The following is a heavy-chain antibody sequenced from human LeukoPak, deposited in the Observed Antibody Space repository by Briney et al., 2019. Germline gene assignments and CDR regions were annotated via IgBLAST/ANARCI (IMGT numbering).Heavy chain of an antibody. D-gene: IGHD5-18*01. Sequence: ASVKVSCKASGYTFTSYGISWVRQAPGQGLEWMGWISAYNGNTNYAQKLQGRVTTTTDTSTSTAYMELRSLRSDDTAVYYCARGHRYGFLSGDHHYYYMDVWGKGTSVTISS. CDR2: ISAYNGNT. V-gene: IGHV1-18*01. J-gene: IGHJ6*03. CDR1: GYTFTSYG. CDR3: ARGHRYGFLSGDHHYYYMDV.